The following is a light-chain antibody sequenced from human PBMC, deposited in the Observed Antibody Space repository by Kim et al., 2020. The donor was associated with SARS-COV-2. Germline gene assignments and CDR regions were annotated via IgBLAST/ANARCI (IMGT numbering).Light chain of an antibody. CDR1: QSISSW. Sequence: DIQMTQSPSTLSASVGDRVTITCRASQSISSWLAWYQQRPGKAPNLLIYKASSLESGVPSRFSGNGSGTEFTLTISSLQPDDFATYYCQQYNSYWTFGQGTKVDIK. CDR3: QQYNSYWT. CDR2: KAS. J-gene: IGKJ1*01. V-gene: IGKV1-5*03.